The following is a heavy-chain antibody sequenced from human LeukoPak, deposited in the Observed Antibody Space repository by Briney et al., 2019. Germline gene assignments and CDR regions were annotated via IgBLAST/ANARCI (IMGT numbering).Heavy chain of an antibody. CDR2: ISTSGSTI. Sequence: PGGSLRLSCAASGFTFSSYEMNWVRQAPGKGLDWVSYISTSGSTIYYADSVKGRFTISRDNAKNSLYLQMNSLRVEDTAVYYCARGGYSFGYWGQGILVTVSS. CDR1: GFTFSSYE. J-gene: IGHJ4*02. CDR3: ARGGYSFGY. V-gene: IGHV3-48*03. D-gene: IGHD5-12*01.